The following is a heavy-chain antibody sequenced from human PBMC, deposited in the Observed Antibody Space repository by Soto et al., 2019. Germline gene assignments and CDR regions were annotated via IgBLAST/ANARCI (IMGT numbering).Heavy chain of an antibody. V-gene: IGHV3-11*01. Sequence: PGGSLRLSCAASGFTFSDYYMSWIRRAPGKGLEWVSYISSSDTSIIYYADSVKGRFTISRDNAKNSLYLQMSSLRAEGTAVYYCARDLGYYDSSGYFDYWGQGTLVTVSS. CDR3: ARDLGYYDSSGYFDY. J-gene: IGHJ4*02. D-gene: IGHD3-22*01. CDR2: ISSSDTSII. CDR1: GFTFSDYY.